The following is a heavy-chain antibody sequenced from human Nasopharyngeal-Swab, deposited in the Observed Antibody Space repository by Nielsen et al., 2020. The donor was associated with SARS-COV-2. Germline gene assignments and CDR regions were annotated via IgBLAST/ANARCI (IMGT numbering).Heavy chain of an antibody. CDR3: ARTLMSGWYPNTYYYGMDV. CDR2: INHSGST. V-gene: IGHV4-34*01. D-gene: IGHD6-19*01. J-gene: IGHJ6*02. Sequence: IRQSPGRGLEWIGEINHSGSTNYNPSLKSRVTISVDTSKNQFSLKLSSVTAADTAVYYCARTLMSGWYPNTYYYGMDVWGQGTTVTVSS.